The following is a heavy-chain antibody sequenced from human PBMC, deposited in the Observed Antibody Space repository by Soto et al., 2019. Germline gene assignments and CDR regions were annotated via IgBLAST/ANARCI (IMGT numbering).Heavy chain of an antibody. D-gene: IGHD2-2*01. CDR3: ARVVPGAEAWFGP. V-gene: IGHV1-18*01. CDR1: GYTFSNYG. J-gene: IGHJ5*02. Sequence: ASVKVSCKTSGYTFSNYGITWVRQAPGQPLEWLGWISLYSDGTNYAQKFQGRVSMTTDTSTTTAYMELRSLRSGATAVYYCARVVPGAEAWFGPWGQGTLVTVSS. CDR2: ISLYSDGT.